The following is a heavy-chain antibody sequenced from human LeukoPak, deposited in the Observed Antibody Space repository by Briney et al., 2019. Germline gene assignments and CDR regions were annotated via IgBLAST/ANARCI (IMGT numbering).Heavy chain of an antibody. V-gene: IGHV1-8*01. CDR2: MNPNSGNT. CDR1: GYTFTSYD. CDR3: ARVAKRSLDYYGSGTDAFDI. Sequence: ASVKVSCKASGYTFTSYDINWVRQATGQGLEWMGWMNPNSGNTGYAQKFQGRVTMTRNTSISTAYMELSSLRSEDTAVYYCARVAKRSLDYYGSGTDAFDIWGQGTMATVSS. J-gene: IGHJ3*02. D-gene: IGHD3-10*01.